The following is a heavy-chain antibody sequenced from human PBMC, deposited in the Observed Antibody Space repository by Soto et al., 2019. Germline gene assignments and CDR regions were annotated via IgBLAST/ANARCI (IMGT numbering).Heavy chain of an antibody. CDR3: ASSIN. CDR2: IWYDGSNK. V-gene: IGHV3-33*08. CDR1: GFTFSRHW. Sequence: GGSLRLSCAASGFTFSRHWMHWVRQAPGKGLDWVGVIWYDGSNKDYAESVKGRFTISRDNSKNMLYLQMNSLRADDTAVYYCASSINWGQGTLVTVSS. J-gene: IGHJ4*02.